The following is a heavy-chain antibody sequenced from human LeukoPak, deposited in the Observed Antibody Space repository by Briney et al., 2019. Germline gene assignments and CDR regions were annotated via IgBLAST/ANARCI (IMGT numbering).Heavy chain of an antibody. CDR3: ARDDPAGTLNY. V-gene: IGHV3-74*01. J-gene: IGHJ4*02. CDR1: GFTFSSYW. CDR2: INSDGSST. Sequence: GGSLRLSCAASGFTFSSYWMHWVRQAPGKGLVWVSRINSDGSSTNYADSVKGRFTISRDNAKNTLYLQVNSLRAEDMAVYYCARDDPAGTLNYWGQGTLVTVSS. D-gene: IGHD6-13*01.